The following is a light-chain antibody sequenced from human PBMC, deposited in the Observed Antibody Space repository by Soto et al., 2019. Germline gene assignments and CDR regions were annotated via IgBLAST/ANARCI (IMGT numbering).Light chain of an antibody. CDR2: ANS. CDR1: SSNIGAGYD. V-gene: IGLV1-40*01. CDR3: QSYDTSLSGSGV. Sequence: QSVLTQSPSVSGAPGQSVTISCTGSSSNIGAGYDVHWYQQRPGGAPRLLIFANSDRPSGVPDRFSASKSYTSASLTIAGLQAEDEADYYCQSYDTSLSGSGVFGTGTKVTVL. J-gene: IGLJ1*01.